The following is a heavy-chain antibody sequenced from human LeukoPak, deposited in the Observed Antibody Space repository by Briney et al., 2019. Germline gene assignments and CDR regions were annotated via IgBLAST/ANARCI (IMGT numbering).Heavy chain of an antibody. J-gene: IGHJ4*02. CDR1: GGTFSSYA. CDR2: IIPIFGTA. D-gene: IGHD6-19*01. CDR3: ARAPGIAVAGIDFDY. V-gene: IGHV1-69*01. Sequence: ASLKVSCKASGGTFSSYAISWVRQAPGQGLEWMGRIIPIFGTANYAQKFQGRVTITADESTSTAYVELSSLRSEDTAVYYCARAPGIAVAGIDFDYWGQGTLVTVSS.